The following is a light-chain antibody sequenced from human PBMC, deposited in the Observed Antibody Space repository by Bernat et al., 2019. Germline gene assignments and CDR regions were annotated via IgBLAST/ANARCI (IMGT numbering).Light chain of an antibody. V-gene: IGLV6-57*04. J-gene: IGLJ3*02. CDR2: ENN. Sequence: NFMLTQPHSVSESPGKTVTISCTRSSGTIASSSVQWYQQRPGGAPTPVIYENNQRHTGVPDRFSGSIDSSSNSASLTISGLKTEDEADYYCQSYDNSIWVFGGGTRLTVL. CDR3: QSYDNSIWV. CDR1: SGTIASSS.